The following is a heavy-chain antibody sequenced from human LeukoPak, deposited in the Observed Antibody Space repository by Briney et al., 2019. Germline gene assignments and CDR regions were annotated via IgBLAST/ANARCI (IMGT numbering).Heavy chain of an antibody. Sequence: PSETLSLTCTVSGGSISSSSYYWGWIRQPPGKGLEWIGSIYYSGSTFYNPSLKSRVTISVDTSKNQFSLKLSSVTAADTAVYYCARGIPYYDFWSGYYGSYYFDYWGQGTLVTVSS. CDR2: IYYSGST. CDR1: GGSISSSSYY. CDR3: ARGIPYYDFWSGYYGSYYFDY. J-gene: IGHJ4*02. D-gene: IGHD3-3*01. V-gene: IGHV4-39*07.